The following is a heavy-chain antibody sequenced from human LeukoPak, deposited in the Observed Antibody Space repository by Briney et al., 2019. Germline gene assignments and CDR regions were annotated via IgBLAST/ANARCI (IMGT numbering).Heavy chain of an antibody. CDR2: IYYSGST. Sequence: SETLSLTCTVSGGSISSSSYYWGWIRQPPGKGLEWIGSIYYSGSTYYNPSLKSRVTISVDTSKNQFSLKLSSVTAADTAVYYCARASAYYYGSGSYGYFDYWGQGTLVTVSS. CDR3: ARASAYYYGSGSYGYFDY. V-gene: IGHV4-39*07. CDR1: GGSISSSSYY. J-gene: IGHJ4*02. D-gene: IGHD3-10*01.